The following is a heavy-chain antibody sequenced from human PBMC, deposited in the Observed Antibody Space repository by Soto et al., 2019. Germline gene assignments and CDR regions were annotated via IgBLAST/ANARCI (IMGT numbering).Heavy chain of an antibody. Sequence: GGSLRLSCAASGFTFSAYAMHWVRQAPGKGLEWVAVISYDGTNNYYADSVKGRFTISRDNSKNTLFLQMNSLRSEDTAVYYCATITVVRGVTYDAFDFWGQGTMVTVSS. CDR3: ATITVVRGVTYDAFDF. D-gene: IGHD3-10*01. J-gene: IGHJ3*01. V-gene: IGHV3-30-3*01. CDR1: GFTFSAYA. CDR2: ISYDGTNN.